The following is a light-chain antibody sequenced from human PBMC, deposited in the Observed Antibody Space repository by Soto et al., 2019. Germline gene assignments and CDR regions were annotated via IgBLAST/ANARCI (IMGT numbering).Light chain of an antibody. V-gene: IGKV2-28*01. CDR3: MQPLQSWP. CDR2: LGS. J-gene: IGKJ1*01. Sequence: DIVMTQSPLSLPVTPGEPASISCRSSQSLLHSNGYNYLDWYLQKPGQSPQLLIYLGSNRASGVPDRFSGSGSGTDFTLKISRVEAEDVEVYYCMQPLQSWPFGQATKVEIK. CDR1: QSLLHSNGYNY.